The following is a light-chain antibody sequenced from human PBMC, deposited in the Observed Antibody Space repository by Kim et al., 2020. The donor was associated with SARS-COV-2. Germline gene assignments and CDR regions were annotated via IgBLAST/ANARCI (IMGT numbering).Light chain of an antibody. CDR1: SSNIGSNT. J-gene: IGLJ3*02. Sequence: QSVLTQPPSASGPPGQRVTISCSGSSSNIGSNTVSWYQQIPGTAPKLLMFSNDRRLLGVPDRFSGSKSGTSAFLAISGLQSEDEADYHCATWDDSLNGPVFGGGTQLTVL. CDR3: ATWDDSLNGPV. V-gene: IGLV1-44*01. CDR2: SND.